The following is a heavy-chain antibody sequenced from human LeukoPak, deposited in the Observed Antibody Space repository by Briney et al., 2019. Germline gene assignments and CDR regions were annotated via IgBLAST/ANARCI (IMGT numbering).Heavy chain of an antibody. CDR3: ARSSYPSKEWWLPYLFDY. J-gene: IGHJ4*02. CDR2: ISAYNGNT. Sequence: ASVKVSCKASGYTFTNYGISWVRQAPGQGLEWMGWISAYNGNTNYAQKLQGRVTMTTDTSTSTAYMELRSLRSDDTAVYYCARSSYPSKEWWLPYLFDYWGQGTLVTVSS. V-gene: IGHV1-18*01. CDR1: GYTFTNYG. D-gene: IGHD5-12*01.